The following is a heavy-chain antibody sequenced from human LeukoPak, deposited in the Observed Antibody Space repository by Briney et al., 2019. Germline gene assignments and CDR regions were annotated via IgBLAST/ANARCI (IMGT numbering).Heavy chain of an antibody. CDR3: ARWADDSGIYYIAS. D-gene: IGHD3-10*01. V-gene: IGHV3-7*01. J-gene: IGHJ5*02. Sequence: PGGSLRLSCAASGFTYTNYWMAWVRQAPGKGLQWVANIKQDGSVEYYVDSVKGRFTISRDNAKNSHYLQMNSLRVEDMAVYYCARWADDSGIYYIASWGQGTLVTVSS. CDR2: IKQDGSVE. CDR1: GFTYTNYW.